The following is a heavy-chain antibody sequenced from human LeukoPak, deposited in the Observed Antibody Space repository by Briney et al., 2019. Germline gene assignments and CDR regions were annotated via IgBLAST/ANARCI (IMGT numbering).Heavy chain of an antibody. CDR2: VIGGGTT. Sequence: GGSLRLSCAASGFTFSTFAMTWVRQAPGKGLEWVSGVIGGGTTYYADSVKGRFTLSKDNSKKTVYLQMNSLRVEDTAIYYCAKDLHYNDGRWEFDPWGQGTLVTVSS. J-gene: IGHJ5*02. CDR1: GFTFSTFA. V-gene: IGHV3-23*01. D-gene: IGHD5-24*01. CDR3: AKDLHYNDGRWEFDP.